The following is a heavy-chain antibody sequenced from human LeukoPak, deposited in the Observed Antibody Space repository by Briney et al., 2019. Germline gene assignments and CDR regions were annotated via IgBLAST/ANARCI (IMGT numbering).Heavy chain of an antibody. Sequence: GGSLRLSCGASGFTFSAYGMSWVRQAPGKGLEWVSSLSGSGGSTYYADSVKGRFTISRDTSKNTLYLQMNNLRAEDTALYYCARAKWIHYLDSWGQGTPVTVSS. D-gene: IGHD2-2*03. CDR1: GFTFSAYG. CDR3: ARAKWIHYLDS. CDR2: LSGSGGST. J-gene: IGHJ4*02. V-gene: IGHV3-23*01.